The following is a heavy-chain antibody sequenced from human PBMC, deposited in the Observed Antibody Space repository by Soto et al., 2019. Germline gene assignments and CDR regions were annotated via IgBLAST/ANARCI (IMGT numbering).Heavy chain of an antibody. CDR2: IYYSGST. D-gene: IGHD1-1*01. J-gene: IGHJ4*02. CDR3: ARGGTGTPFDY. Sequence: SETLSLTCTVSGGSISSGGYYWSWIRQHLGKGLEWIGYIYYSGSTYYNPSLKSRVTISVDTSKNQFSLKLSSVTAADTAVYYCARGGTGTPFDYWGQGTLVTVSS. CDR1: GGSISSGGYY. V-gene: IGHV4-31*03.